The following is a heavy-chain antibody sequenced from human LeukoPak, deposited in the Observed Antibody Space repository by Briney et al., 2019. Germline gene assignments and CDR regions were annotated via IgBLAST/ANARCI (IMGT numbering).Heavy chain of an antibody. D-gene: IGHD6-13*01. CDR3: ARFEPSIAAAGGQH. CDR1: GGSISSGGYY. J-gene: IGHJ1*01. V-gene: IGHV4-30-2*02. Sequence: SETLSLTCTVSGGSISSGGYYWSWIRQPPGKGLEWIGYIYHSGSTYYNPSLKSRVTISVDRSKNQFSLKLSSVTAADTAVYYCARFEPSIAAAGGQHWGQGTLVTVSS. CDR2: IYHSGST.